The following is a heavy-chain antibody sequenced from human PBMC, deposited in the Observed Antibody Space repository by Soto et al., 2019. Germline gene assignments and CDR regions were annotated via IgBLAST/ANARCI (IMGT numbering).Heavy chain of an antibody. CDR1: GFTFDNAW. V-gene: IGHV3-15*01. D-gene: IGHD6-19*01. J-gene: IGHJ4*02. CDR3: TNSIRLSVPGTFGY. CDR2: IKSKTHGGTT. Sequence: GGSLRLSCAASGFTFDNAWMSWFRQAPGKGLEWVGRIKSKTHGGTTEYAAAVKGRFTISRDDSKNTLYLQMNSLKTEDTDVCYRTNSIRLSVPGTFGYLGQGTLVTVFS.